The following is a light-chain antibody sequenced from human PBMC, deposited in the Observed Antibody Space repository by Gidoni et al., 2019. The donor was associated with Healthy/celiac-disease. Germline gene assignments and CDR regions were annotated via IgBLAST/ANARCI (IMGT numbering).Light chain of an antibody. J-gene: IGKJ2*02. CDR1: QSISSY. CDR3: QQSYSTLWT. V-gene: IGKV1-39*01. Sequence: DIQMTQSPSSLSASVGDRVTITCRASQSISSYLNWYQQKPGKAPKLLIYAASSLQSGVPSRFSGSASGTDFTLTISSLQPEDFATYYCQQSYSTLWTFGQGTKLEIK. CDR2: AAS.